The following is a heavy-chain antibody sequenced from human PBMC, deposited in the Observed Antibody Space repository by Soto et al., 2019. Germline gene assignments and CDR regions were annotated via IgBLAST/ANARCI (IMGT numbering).Heavy chain of an antibody. CDR1: GYTFTSYG. J-gene: IGHJ3*02. Sequence: ASVKVSCKASGYTFTSYGISWVRQAPGQGLEWMGWISAYNGNTNYAQKLQGRVTMTTDTSTSTAYMELRSLRSDDTAVYYCAREDLRFLDWLEKDDAFDIWGQGTMVTVSS. D-gene: IGHD3-3*01. CDR3: AREDLRFLDWLEKDDAFDI. V-gene: IGHV1-18*01. CDR2: ISAYNGNT.